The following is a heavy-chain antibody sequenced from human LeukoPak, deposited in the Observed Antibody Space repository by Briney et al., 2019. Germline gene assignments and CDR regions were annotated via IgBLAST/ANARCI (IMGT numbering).Heavy chain of an antibody. CDR1: GYTFTEYY. CDR3: ARVYLGVYYYGSSGYSHLDY. Sequence: ASVKVSCKASGYTFTEYYMHWVGQAAGQGREWMGWINPNSGGTNYAQKFQGRVTMTRDTSISTAYLELSPLRSDDTAVYYCARVYLGVYYYGSSGYSHLDYWGQGTLVTVSS. D-gene: IGHD3-22*01. CDR2: INPNSGGT. V-gene: IGHV1-2*02. J-gene: IGHJ4*02.